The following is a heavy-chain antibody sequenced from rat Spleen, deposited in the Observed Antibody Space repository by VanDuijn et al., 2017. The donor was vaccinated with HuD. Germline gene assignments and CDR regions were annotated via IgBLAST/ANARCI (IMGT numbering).Heavy chain of an antibody. D-gene: IGHD1-9*01. CDR3: ARRHYGYTDYFDY. CDR1: GFTFSSYD. CDR2: ITNTGGST. V-gene: IGHV5-31*01. J-gene: IGHJ2*01. Sequence: EVQLVESGGALVQPGRSLKLSCAASGFTFSSYDMTWIRQAPGKGLEWVASITNTGGSTYYPDSVKGRFTISRDNAESTLYLQVDSLRSEDTATYYCARRHYGYTDYFDYWGQGVMVTVSS.